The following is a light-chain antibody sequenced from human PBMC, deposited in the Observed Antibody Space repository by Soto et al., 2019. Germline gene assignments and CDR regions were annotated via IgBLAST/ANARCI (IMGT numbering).Light chain of an antibody. CDR2: DAS. J-gene: IGKJ4*01. CDR1: QSVSRW. CDR3: QQYSTYSPPT. Sequence: DIQMTQSPATLSASVGDRVTITCRASQSVSRWLAWYQQKPGKAPKLLIYDASSLNKGVPSRFSGSESGTEFTLSITSLLPDDFATYYCQQYSTYSPPTFGGGTKVDIK. V-gene: IGKV1-5*01.